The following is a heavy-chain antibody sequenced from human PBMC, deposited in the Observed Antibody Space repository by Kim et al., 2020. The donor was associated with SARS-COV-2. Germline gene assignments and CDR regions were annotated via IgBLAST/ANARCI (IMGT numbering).Heavy chain of an antibody. CDR3: ARGRYSSSWYGPYNWFDP. CDR2: INHSGST. CDR1: GGSFSGYY. J-gene: IGHJ5*02. V-gene: IGHV4-34*01. D-gene: IGHD6-13*01. Sequence: SETLSLTCAVYGGSFSGYYWSWIRQPPGKGLEWIGEINHSGSTNYNPSLKSRVTISVDTSKNQFSLKLSSVTAADTAVYYCARGRYSSSWYGPYNWFDP.